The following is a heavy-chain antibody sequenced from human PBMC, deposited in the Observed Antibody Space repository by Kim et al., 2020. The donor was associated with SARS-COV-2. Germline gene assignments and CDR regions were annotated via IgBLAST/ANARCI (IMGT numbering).Heavy chain of an antibody. CDR1: GFTFGDFY. V-gene: IGHV3-11*01. J-gene: IGHJ4*02. Sequence: GGSLRLSCAASGFTFGDFYMTWIRQTPGKGLEWVSYITTDSETIYYADSVKDRFTISRDNANNSLYLQMNSLRAEDTAVYYCARGDTYGGYHFDLWGLGTLVTVSS. CDR3: ARGDTYGGYHFDL. D-gene: IGHD3-22*01. CDR2: ITTDSETI.